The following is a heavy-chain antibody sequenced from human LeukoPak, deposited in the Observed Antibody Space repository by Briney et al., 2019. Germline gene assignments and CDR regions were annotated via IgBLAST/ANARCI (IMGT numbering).Heavy chain of an antibody. CDR1: GFTFSSYA. CDR3: AKVASAAAEDYYYGMDV. V-gene: IGHV3-23*01. CDR2: ISGSGGST. D-gene: IGHD6-13*01. J-gene: IGHJ6*02. Sequence: GASLRLSCAASGFTFSSYAMSWVRQAPGKGLEWVSAISGSGGSTYCADSVKGRFTISRDNSKNTLYLQMNSLRAEDTAVYYCAKVASAAAEDYYYGMDVWGQGTTVTVSS.